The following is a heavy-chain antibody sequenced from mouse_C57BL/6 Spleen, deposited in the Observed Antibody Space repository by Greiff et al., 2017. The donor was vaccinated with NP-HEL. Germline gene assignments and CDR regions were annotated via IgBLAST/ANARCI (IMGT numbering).Heavy chain of an antibody. CDR3: ARSGYLYYFDY. J-gene: IGHJ2*01. D-gene: IGHD2-2*01. Sequence: DVKLVESGGGLVKPGGSLKLSCAASGFTFSDYGMHWVRQAPGKGLEWVAYISSGSSTIYYADTVKGRFTISRDNAKNTLFLQMTSLRSEDTAMYYCARSGYLYYFDYWGQGTTLTVSS. CDR2: ISSGSSTI. V-gene: IGHV5-17*01. CDR1: GFTFSDYG.